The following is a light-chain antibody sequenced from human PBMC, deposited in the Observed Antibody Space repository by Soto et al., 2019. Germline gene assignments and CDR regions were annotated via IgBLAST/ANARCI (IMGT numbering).Light chain of an antibody. CDR2: DAS. J-gene: IGKJ1*01. Sequence: VQMTQSPSTLSASVGDRVTITCRASQSITTWLAWYQQRPGRAPKLLIYDASNLQSGVPSRFSGSGSGTEFTLTISSLQPDDFATYYCQQYNSYWTFGQGTKVDI. CDR1: QSITTW. CDR3: QQYNSYWT. V-gene: IGKV1-5*01.